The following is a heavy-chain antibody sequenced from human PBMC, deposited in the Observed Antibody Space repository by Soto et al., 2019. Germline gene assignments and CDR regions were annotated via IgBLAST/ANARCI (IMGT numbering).Heavy chain of an antibody. J-gene: IGHJ6*02. CDR2: MYQSGST. D-gene: IGHD3-10*01. V-gene: IGHV4-4*02. Sequence: SETLSLTCAVSGGSISDSLWWTWVRQPPGKGLEWIGEMYQSGSTHYSPSLKSRVTISIDKSNNQLSLRLTSVTAAATAGYYCGSPVPENRGPYYGGLEVWGPGTTVTVSS. CDR3: GSPVPENRGPYYGGLEV. CDR1: GGSISDSLW.